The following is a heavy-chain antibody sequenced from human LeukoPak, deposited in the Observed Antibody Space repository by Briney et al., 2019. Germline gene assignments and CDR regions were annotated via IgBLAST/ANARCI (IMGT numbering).Heavy chain of an antibody. CDR1: GGSFSGYY. CDR3: ARSPSGINYGSGRGYYYYYGMDV. CDR2: INHSGST. D-gene: IGHD3-10*01. Sequence: SETLSLTCAVYGGSFSGYYWSWIRQPPGKGLEWIGEINHSGSTNYNPSLKSRVTISVDTSKNQFSLKLSSVTAADTAVYYCARSPSGINYGSGRGYYYYYGMDVWGQGTTVTVSS. J-gene: IGHJ6*02. V-gene: IGHV4-34*01.